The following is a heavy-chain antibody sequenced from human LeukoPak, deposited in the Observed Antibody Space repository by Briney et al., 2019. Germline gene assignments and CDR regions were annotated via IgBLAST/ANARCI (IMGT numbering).Heavy chain of an antibody. D-gene: IGHD3-10*01. Sequence: GGSLRLSCAASGFTVSSNYMSWGRQAAGKGLKWVSVIYSGGSTYYADSVKGRFTISRDNSKNTLYLQMNSLRAEDTAVYYCAREGLGGWFGELNDYWGQGTLVTVSS. J-gene: IGHJ4*02. CDR1: GFTVSSNY. CDR2: IYSGGST. V-gene: IGHV3-66*01. CDR3: AREGLGGWFGELNDY.